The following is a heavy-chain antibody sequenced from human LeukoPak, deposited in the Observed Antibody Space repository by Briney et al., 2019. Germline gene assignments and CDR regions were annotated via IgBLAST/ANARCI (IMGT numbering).Heavy chain of an antibody. V-gene: IGHV4-39*01. CDR3: ERLDYSSSYYDS. CDR2: FYYSGCT. CDR1: GGSISSSSYY. D-gene: IGHD6-13*01. J-gene: IGHJ4*02. Sequence: PSETLSLTCSVPGGSISSSSYYWGWMRQPPGKGLEWIVRFYYSGCTYHNPSLKSQVTMSIDTSKNQFSLSLTFVTAAYTAIYYCERLDYSSSYYDSWGQGTLVTVSS.